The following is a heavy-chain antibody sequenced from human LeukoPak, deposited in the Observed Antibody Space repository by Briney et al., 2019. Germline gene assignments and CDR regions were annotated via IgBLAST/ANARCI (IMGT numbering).Heavy chain of an antibody. V-gene: IGHV5-51*01. CDR2: IYPGDSDT. Sequence: GESLKISCKGSGYIFTSYWIGWVRQMCGKGLEWMGIIYPGDSDTTYSPSFQGQVTISADNSISTAYLQWSSLKASDTAMYYCARRNYYAMDVWGQGTTVTVSS. CDR3: ARRNYYAMDV. CDR1: GYIFTSYW. J-gene: IGHJ6*02.